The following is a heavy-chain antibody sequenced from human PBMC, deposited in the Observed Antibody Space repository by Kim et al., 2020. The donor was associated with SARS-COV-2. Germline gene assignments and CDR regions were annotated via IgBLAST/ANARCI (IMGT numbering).Heavy chain of an antibody. CDR1: GGSISSSSYY. J-gene: IGHJ5*02. D-gene: IGHD2-21*02. V-gene: IGHV4-39*01. Sequence: SETLSLTCTVSGGSISSSSYYWGWIRQPPGKGLEWIGSIYYSGSTYYNPSLKSRVTISVDTSKNQFSLKLSSVTAADTAVYYCARHGRGGDCSPWGQGTLVTVSS. CDR3: ARHGRGGDCSP. CDR2: IYYSGST.